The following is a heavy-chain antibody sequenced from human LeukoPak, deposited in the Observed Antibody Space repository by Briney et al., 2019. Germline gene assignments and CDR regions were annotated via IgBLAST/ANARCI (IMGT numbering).Heavy chain of an antibody. D-gene: IGHD2-15*01. Sequence: GGSLRLSCAASGFTFSSYGMHWVRQAPGKGLEWVAVISYDGSNKYYADSVKGRFTISRDDSKNTLYLQMNSLRAEDTAVYYCATCSGGSCYYFDYWGQGTLVTVSS. CDR3: ATCSGGSCYYFDY. CDR2: ISYDGSNK. V-gene: IGHV3-30*03. CDR1: GFTFSSYG. J-gene: IGHJ4*02.